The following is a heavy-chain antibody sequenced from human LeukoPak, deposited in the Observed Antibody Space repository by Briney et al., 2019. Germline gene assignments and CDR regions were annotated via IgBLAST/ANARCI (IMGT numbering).Heavy chain of an antibody. D-gene: IGHD6-6*01. CDR3: ARAYSSSSEANFDY. J-gene: IGHJ4*02. V-gene: IGHV3-23*01. CDR2: ISLNGETT. Sequence: GGSLRLSCAVSGFSVSSFGMSWVRQAPGKGLEWISAISLNGETTWYADSEKGRFTISRDNSKNTLYLQLTSLRAEDTAVYYCARAYSSSSEANFDYWGQGTLVTVSS. CDR1: GFSVSSFG.